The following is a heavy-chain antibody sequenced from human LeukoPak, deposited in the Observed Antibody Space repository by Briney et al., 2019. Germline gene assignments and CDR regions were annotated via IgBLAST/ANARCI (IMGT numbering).Heavy chain of an antibody. J-gene: IGHJ4*02. CDR1: GFTFSSFG. D-gene: IGHD2-2*01. CDR3: GKERWGYCSSAGCPLSDS. V-gene: IGHV3-30*18. Sequence: GGSLRLSCAASGFTFSSFGMHWVRQAPGKGLEWVAVISYDGSYKNYADSVQGRFSISRDNPKNTLYLQMNTLSAEDTAVYYCGKERWGYCSSAGCPLSDSWGQGTLITVSS. CDR2: ISYDGSYK.